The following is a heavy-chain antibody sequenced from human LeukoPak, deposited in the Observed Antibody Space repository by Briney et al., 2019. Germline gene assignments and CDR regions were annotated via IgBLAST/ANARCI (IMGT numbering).Heavy chain of an antibody. CDR1: GFTFSSYW. V-gene: IGHV3-7*01. J-gene: IGHJ3*02. CDR3: ARESIAAGVNDAFDI. Sequence: GGSLRLSCAASGFTFSSYWMTWVRQAPGKGLEWVANIKQDGSEKYYVDSVKGRFPTSRDNAKNSLYLQMNSLRAEDTAVYYCARESIAAGVNDAFDIWGQGTMVTVSS. CDR2: IKQDGSEK. D-gene: IGHD6-13*01.